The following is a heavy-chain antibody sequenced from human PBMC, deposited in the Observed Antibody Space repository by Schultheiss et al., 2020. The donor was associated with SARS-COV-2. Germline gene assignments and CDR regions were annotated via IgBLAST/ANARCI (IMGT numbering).Heavy chain of an antibody. CDR3: ARSVGASD. V-gene: IGHV3-11*06. Sequence: GGSLRLSCAASRFTFSDYYMSWIRPAPGKGLECVSSISSSSSYIYYADSVKCRLTISRDNAKNSLYLQMNSLRADDTSVYYCARSVGASDWGQGTLVTVSS. D-gene: IGHD1-26*01. J-gene: IGHJ4*02. CDR2: ISSSSSYI. CDR1: RFTFSDYY.